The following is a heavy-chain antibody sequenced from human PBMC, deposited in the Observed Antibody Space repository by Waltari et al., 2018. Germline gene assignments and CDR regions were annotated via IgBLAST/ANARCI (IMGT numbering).Heavy chain of an antibody. CDR3: ARSYSSVWYDAFDI. Sequence: EGQLVESGGGLVKPGGSLRLSCAAVGLRFGSFDLSWVRQTPGKGLEWVSSITSSSSYAYSADSVKGRFAISRDNAKDSLYLHLTSLRAEDTAVYYCARSYSSVWYDAFDIWGQGTAVTVSS. V-gene: IGHV3-21*02. D-gene: IGHD6-13*01. CDR1: GLRFGSFD. J-gene: IGHJ3*02. CDR2: ITSSSSYA.